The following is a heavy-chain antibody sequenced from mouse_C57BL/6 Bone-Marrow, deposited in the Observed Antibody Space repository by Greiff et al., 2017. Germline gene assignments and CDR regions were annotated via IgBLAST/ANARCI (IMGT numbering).Heavy chain of an antibody. J-gene: IGHJ1*03. Sequence: QVQLKESGPELVKPGASVKISCKASGYAFSSSWMNWVKQRPGKGLEWIGRIYPGDGDTNYNGKFKGKATLTADKSSSTAYMQLSSLTSEDSAVYFCARGYGSYYWYFDVWGTGTTVTVSS. V-gene: IGHV1-82*01. D-gene: IGHD1-1*01. CDR2: IYPGDGDT. CDR3: ARGYGSYYWYFDV. CDR1: GYAFSSSW.